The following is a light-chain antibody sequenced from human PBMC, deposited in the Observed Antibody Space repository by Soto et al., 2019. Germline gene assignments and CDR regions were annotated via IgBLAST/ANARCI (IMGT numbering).Light chain of an antibody. J-gene: IGKJ1*01. CDR3: QQYNRSPKT. Sequence: EFVLTQSPGTLSLSPGERATLSWRASQSVSNNYLAWYQQKPGQAPRLLIFGASTRATGTPDRFNGGGYGTDFTLTITRLETEDFAVYYCQQYNRSPKTFGQGTKVDIK. V-gene: IGKV3-20*01. CDR2: GAS. CDR1: QSVSNNY.